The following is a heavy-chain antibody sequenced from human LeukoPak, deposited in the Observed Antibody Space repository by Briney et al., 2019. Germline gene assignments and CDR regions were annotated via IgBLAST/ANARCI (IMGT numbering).Heavy chain of an antibody. Sequence: EASVKVSCKASGGTFSSYAISWVRQAPGQRLEWMGRIIPILGIANYAQKFQGRVTITADKSTSTAYMELSSLRSEDTAVYYCARNLNSGSYFGYWGQGTLVTVSS. CDR3: ARNLNSGSYFGY. CDR1: GGTFSSYA. CDR2: IIPILGIA. J-gene: IGHJ4*02. D-gene: IGHD1-26*01. V-gene: IGHV1-69*04.